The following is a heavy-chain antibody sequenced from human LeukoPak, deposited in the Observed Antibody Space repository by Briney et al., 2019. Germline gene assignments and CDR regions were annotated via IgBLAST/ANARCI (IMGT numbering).Heavy chain of an antibody. J-gene: IGHJ4*02. CDR1: GFTFSSYS. CDR2: ISSSSSNI. V-gene: IGHV3-21*01. Sequence: PGGSLRLSCTASGFTFSSYSMNWVRQAPGKGLEWVSYISSSSSNIFYADSLKGRFTISRDNAQNSLFLQMNSLRVEDTAVYYCARDPPGAHSDYWGQGTLVTVSS. CDR3: ARDPPGAHSDY. D-gene: IGHD7-27*01.